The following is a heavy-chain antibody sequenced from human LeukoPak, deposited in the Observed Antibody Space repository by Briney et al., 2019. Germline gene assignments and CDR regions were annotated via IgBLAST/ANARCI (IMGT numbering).Heavy chain of an antibody. D-gene: IGHD3-10*01. CDR3: ATEYYYGSGYNWFDH. CDR2: FDPEDGET. Sequence: ASVTVSFKVSGYTLTELSMHWVRQAPGKGGEGMGGFDPEDGETIYAQKFQGRVTMTEDTSTDTAYMELSSLRSEDTAVYYCATEYYYGSGYNWFDHWGQGTLVTVSS. V-gene: IGHV1-24*01. CDR1: GYTLTELS. J-gene: IGHJ5*02.